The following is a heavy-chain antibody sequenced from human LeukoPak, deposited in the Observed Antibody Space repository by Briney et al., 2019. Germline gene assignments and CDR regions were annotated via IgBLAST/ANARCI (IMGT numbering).Heavy chain of an antibody. CDR2: ISYDGSNK. CDR1: GFTFSSYA. Sequence: GGSLRLSCAASGFTFSSYAMHWVRQAPGKGLEWVAVISYDGSNKYYADSVKGRFTISRDNSKNTLYLQMNSLRAEDTAVYYCARDAGMIVDSFGYWGQGTLVTVSS. J-gene: IGHJ4*02. V-gene: IGHV3-30*04. CDR3: ARDAGMIVDSFGY. D-gene: IGHD3-22*01.